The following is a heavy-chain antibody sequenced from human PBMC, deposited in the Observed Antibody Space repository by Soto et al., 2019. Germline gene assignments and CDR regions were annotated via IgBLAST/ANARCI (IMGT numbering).Heavy chain of an antibody. CDR3: AIRDYFGSGSYLFDY. CDR2: IWYDGNDK. V-gene: IGHV3-33*01. CDR1: GISFSSYG. J-gene: IGHJ4*02. Sequence: GGSLGLSCAASGISFSSYGMHWVRQAPGRGLEWVALIWYDGNDKSYADSVKGRFTISRDNSKNTLYLQMNRLRADDTAVYYCAIRDYFGSGSYLFDYWGQGTLVTVSS. D-gene: IGHD3-10*01.